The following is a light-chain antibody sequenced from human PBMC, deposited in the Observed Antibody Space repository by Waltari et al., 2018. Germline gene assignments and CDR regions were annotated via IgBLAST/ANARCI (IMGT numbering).Light chain of an antibody. CDR3: QSHDRTLRVRV. J-gene: IGLJ3*02. Sequence: QSVLTQPSSVSGAPGQRVTISCTGTSSDIGAAYDVHWYQQLPGSAPKLLIFGNTKLPAGAPYRFPGSNSGTSAPLAITGLQAEDDADYYCQSHDRTLRVRVFGGGTKLTVL. V-gene: IGLV1-40*01. CDR2: GNT. CDR1: SSDIGAAYD.